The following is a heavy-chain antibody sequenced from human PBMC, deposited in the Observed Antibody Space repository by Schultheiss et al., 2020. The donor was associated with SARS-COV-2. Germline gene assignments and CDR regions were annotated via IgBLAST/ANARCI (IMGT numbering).Heavy chain of an antibody. CDR3: ARLSGYCSGGSCYIAGDFDY. CDR1: GGSISSYY. V-gene: IGHV4-59*08. J-gene: IGHJ4*02. CDR2: IYYSGST. Sequence: SQTLSLTCTVSGGSISSYYWSWIQQPPGKGLEWIGYIYYSGSTNYNPSLKSRVTISVDTSKNQFSLKLSSVTAADTAVYYCARLSGYCSGGSCYIAGDFDYWGQGTLVTVSS. D-gene: IGHD2-15*01.